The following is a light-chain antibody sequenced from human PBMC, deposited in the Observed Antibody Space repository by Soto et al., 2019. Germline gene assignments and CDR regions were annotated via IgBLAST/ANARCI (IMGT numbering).Light chain of an antibody. CDR1: TSNIEKFY. CDR2: RDN. CDR3: AAWDDSLRGVV. V-gene: IGLV1-47*01. J-gene: IGLJ2*01. Sequence: QPVVTQPPSASATPGQRVTISCSGSTSNIEKFYVYWYQQLPGTAPKLLVYRDNQRPSGVPDRFSGSKSGTSASLAISGLRSDDEADYYCAAWDDSLRGVVFGGGTKLTVL.